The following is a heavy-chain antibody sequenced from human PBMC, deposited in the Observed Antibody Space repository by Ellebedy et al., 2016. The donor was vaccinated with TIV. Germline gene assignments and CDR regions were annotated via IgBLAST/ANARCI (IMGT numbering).Heavy chain of an antibody. D-gene: IGHD5-12*01. J-gene: IGHJ4*02. CDR2: ISTRSSYI. CDR3: ARDYEGGF. CDR1: GFTFSSYN. V-gene: IGHV3-21*01. Sequence: GESLKISCAASGFTFSSYNLNWVRQAPGKGLEWVSSISTRSSYIYYADSVKGRFTISRDNAKNSLFLQMNSLRAEDTAVYYCARDYEGGFWGQGTLVTVSS.